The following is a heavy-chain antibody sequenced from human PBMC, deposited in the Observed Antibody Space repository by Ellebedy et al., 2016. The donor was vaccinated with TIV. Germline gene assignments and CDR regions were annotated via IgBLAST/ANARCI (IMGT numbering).Heavy chain of an antibody. J-gene: IGHJ4*02. D-gene: IGHD5-24*01. Sequence: GESLKISCAASEFRFSDYWMAWVRQAPGKGLEWVANIREDGGSQWYADSVRGRFTISRDDAETTTSLQMNSLRAEDTALYFCARVGRSPHNWSFDYWGQGTLVTVSS. CDR1: EFRFSDYW. CDR2: IREDGGSQ. CDR3: ARVGRSPHNWSFDY. V-gene: IGHV3-7*01.